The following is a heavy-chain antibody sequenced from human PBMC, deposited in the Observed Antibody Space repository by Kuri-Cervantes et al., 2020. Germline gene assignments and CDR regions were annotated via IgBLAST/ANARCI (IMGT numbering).Heavy chain of an antibody. J-gene: IGHJ4*02. D-gene: IGHD3-22*01. CDR1: GLIFSDAW. CDR2: IKSKIDGGTI. CDR3: TTDSHHYYDSGGYGY. V-gene: IGHV3-15*01. Sequence: GESLKISCATSGLIFSDAWMNWVRQAPGKGLEWVGRIKSKIDGGTIDYAAPVKGRFTISRDDSKNTLYLQMNSLEIEDTAVYYCTTDSHHYYDSGGYGYWGQGTLVTVSS.